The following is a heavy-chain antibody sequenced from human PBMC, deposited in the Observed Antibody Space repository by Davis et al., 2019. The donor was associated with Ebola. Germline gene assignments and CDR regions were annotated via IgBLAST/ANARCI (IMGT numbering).Heavy chain of an antibody. CDR1: GFTFSNYY. V-gene: IGHV3-11*01. CDR2: ISGTGTNI. J-gene: IGHJ4*02. CDR3: AREHGDPSKRATWLEF. D-gene: IGHD4-17*01. Sequence: PGGSLRLSCAASGFTFSNYYMSWIRQTPGKGLEWISYISGTGTNIYQADSVKGRFTISRDNTKNSLYLQMNSLRVEDTAVYYCAREHGDPSKRATWLEFWGQGTLVTVSS.